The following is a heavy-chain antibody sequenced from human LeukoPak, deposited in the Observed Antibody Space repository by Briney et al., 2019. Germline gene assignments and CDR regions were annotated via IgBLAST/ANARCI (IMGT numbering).Heavy chain of an antibody. Sequence: GASVNVSCKASGGTFSSYAISWVRQAPGQGLEWMGRIIPILGIANYAQKFQGRVTITADKSTSTAYMELSSLRSEDTDVYYCARVFSSSSPGDYWGQGTLVTVSS. CDR1: GGTFSSYA. CDR2: IIPILGIA. D-gene: IGHD6-13*01. CDR3: ARVFSSSSPGDY. J-gene: IGHJ4*02. V-gene: IGHV1-69*04.